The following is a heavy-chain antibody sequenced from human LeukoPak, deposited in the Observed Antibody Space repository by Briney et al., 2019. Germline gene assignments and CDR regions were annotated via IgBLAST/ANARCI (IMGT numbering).Heavy chain of an antibody. V-gene: IGHV3-21*01. Sequence: GGSLRLSCAASGFTFSSYSMNWVRQAPGKGLECVSSISSSSSYIYYADSVKGRFTISRDNAKNSLYLQMNSLRAEDTAVYYCARDQNSNYVPPDYWGQGTLVTVSS. CDR2: ISSSSSYI. D-gene: IGHD4-4*01. CDR3: ARDQNSNYVPPDY. CDR1: GFTFSSYS. J-gene: IGHJ4*02.